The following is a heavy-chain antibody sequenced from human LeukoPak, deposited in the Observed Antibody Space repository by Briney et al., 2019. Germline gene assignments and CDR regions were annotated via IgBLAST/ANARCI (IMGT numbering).Heavy chain of an antibody. CDR3: AREGGFVVVPAAMGNWFDP. D-gene: IGHD2-2*01. V-gene: IGHV4-4*07. Sequence: SETPSLTCTVSGGSTSSYYWSWIRQPAGKGLEWLGRIYTSGSTNYNPSLKSRVTMSVDTSKNQFSLKLSSVTAADTAVYYCAREGGFVVVPAAMGNWFDPWGQGTLVTVSS. CDR2: IYTSGST. CDR1: GGSTSSYY. J-gene: IGHJ5*02.